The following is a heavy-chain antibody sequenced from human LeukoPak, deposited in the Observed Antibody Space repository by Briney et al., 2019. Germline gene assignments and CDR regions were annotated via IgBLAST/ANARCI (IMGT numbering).Heavy chain of an antibody. CDR1: GGSFRGYY. CDR2: INHSGST. D-gene: IGHD3-16*02. Sequence: PSETLSLTCSVYGGSFRGYYWSWIRQPPGKGLEGSGEINHSGSTNYNRSLKGRVAISVDTSKNQFSLKLSSVTAADTAVYYCARGKSQYDYVWGSYRNPDRYFDYWGQGTLVTVSS. J-gene: IGHJ4*02. CDR3: ARGKSQYDYVWGSYRNPDRYFDY. V-gene: IGHV4-34*01.